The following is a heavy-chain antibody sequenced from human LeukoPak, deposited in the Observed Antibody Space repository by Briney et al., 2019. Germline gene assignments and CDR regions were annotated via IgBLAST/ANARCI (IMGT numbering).Heavy chain of an antibody. V-gene: IGHV1-18*01. J-gene: IGHJ6*02. CDR1: GYTFTSYG. D-gene: IGHD3-3*01. CDR3: ARDLGFYDFWSGYYDYYGMDV. Sequence: ASVKVPCKASGYTFTSYGISWVRQAPGQGLEWMGWISAYNGNTNYAQKLQGRVTMTTDTSTSTAYMELRSLRSDDTAVYYCARDLGFYDFWSGYYDYYGMDVRGQGTTVTVSS. CDR2: ISAYNGNT.